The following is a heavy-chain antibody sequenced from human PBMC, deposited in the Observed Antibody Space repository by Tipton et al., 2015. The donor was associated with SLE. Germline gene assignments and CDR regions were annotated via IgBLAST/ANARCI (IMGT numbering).Heavy chain of an antibody. CDR3: ARNRSPYYGAFGY. CDR1: GFTVSSNY. D-gene: IGHD4-17*01. J-gene: IGHJ4*02. CDR2: IYSGGST. V-gene: IGHV3-53*01. Sequence: SLRLSCAAFGFTVSSNYMSWVRQAPGKGLEWVSVIYSGGSTYYADSVKGRSTISRDNSKNTLYLQMNSLRTEDTAVYYCARNRSPYYGAFGYWGQGTLVTVSS.